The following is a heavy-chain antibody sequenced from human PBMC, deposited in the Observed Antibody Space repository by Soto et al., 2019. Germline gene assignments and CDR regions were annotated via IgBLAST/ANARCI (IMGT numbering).Heavy chain of an antibody. Sequence: EVRLLESGGGLVQPGGSLRLSCAASGFTFSSYAMSWVRQAPGKGLEWVSAISGSGGSTYYADSVKGRFTISRDNSKNTLYLQMNSLRAEDTAVYYCATAPDSSGWLNWGQGTLVTVSS. CDR2: ISGSGGST. J-gene: IGHJ4*02. D-gene: IGHD6-19*01. V-gene: IGHV3-23*01. CDR1: GFTFSSYA. CDR3: ATAPDSSGWLN.